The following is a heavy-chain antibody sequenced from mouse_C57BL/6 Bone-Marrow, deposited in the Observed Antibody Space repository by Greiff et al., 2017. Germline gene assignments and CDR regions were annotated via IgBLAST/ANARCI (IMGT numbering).Heavy chain of an antibody. CDR1: GYTFTSYW. V-gene: IGHV1-69*01. D-gene: IGHD4-1*01. J-gene: IGHJ3*01. CDR2: IDPSDSYT. CDR3: ARQSSNFWFAY. Sequence: QVQLQQPGAELVMPGASVKLSCKASGYTFTSYWMHWVKQRPGQGLEWIGEIDPSDSYTNYNQKFKGKSTLTVDKSSSTAYMQLSSLTSEDSAVYYCARQSSNFWFAYWGQGTLVTVSA.